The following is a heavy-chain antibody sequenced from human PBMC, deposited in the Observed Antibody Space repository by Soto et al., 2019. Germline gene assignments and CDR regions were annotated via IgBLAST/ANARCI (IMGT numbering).Heavy chain of an antibody. CDR2: INAGNGNT. V-gene: IGHV1-3*01. CDR1: GYTFTSYA. CDR3: ARGHDSYGVRYNWFDP. Sequence: ASVKVSCKASGYTFTSYAMHWVRQAPRQRLEWMGWINAGNGNTKYSQKFQGRVTITRDTSASTAYMELSSLRSEDTAVYYCARGHDSYGVRYNWFDPWGQGTLVTVSS. D-gene: IGHD5-18*01. J-gene: IGHJ5*02.